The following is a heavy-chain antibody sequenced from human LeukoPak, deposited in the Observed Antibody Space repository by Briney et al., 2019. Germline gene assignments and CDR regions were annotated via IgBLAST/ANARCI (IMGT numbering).Heavy chain of an antibody. V-gene: IGHV3-21*01. D-gene: IGHD3-22*01. CDR3: ARDNTYYYDSSGQNIDY. CDR1: GFTFSSFS. Sequence: GGSLRLSCAASGFTFSSFSMNRVRQAPGKGLEWVSSISSSSSYIHYADSVKGRFTISRDNAKNSLYLQMNSLRAEDTAVYYCARDNTYYYDSSGQNIDYWGQGTLVTVSS. J-gene: IGHJ4*02. CDR2: ISSSSSYI.